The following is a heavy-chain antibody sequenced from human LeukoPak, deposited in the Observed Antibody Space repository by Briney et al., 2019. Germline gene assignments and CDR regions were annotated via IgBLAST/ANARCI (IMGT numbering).Heavy chain of an antibody. CDR2: INHSRST. D-gene: IGHD2-15*01. CDR3: ARGPLGGFDCSGGSCYQRLFDY. J-gene: IGHJ4*02. Sequence: PSETLSLTCTVPGGSISSYYWSWIRQPPGKGLEWIGEINHSRSTNYNPSLKSRVTISVDTSKNQFSLKLSSVTAADTAVYYCARGPLGGFDCSGGSCYQRLFDYWGQGTLVTVSS. CDR1: GGSISSYY. V-gene: IGHV4-34*01.